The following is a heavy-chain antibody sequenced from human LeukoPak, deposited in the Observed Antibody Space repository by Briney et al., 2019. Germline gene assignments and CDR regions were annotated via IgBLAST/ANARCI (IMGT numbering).Heavy chain of an antibody. CDR1: GGSISSSSYY. Sequence: SETLSLTCTVSGGSISSSSYYWGWIRQPPGKGLEWIGSIYYSGSTYYNPSLKSRVTISVDTSKNQFSLKLSSVTAADAAVYYCARYCSSTSTRDWYFDLWGRGTLVTVSS. CDR3: ARYCSSTSTRDWYFDL. V-gene: IGHV4-39*01. D-gene: IGHD2-2*01. J-gene: IGHJ2*01. CDR2: IYYSGST.